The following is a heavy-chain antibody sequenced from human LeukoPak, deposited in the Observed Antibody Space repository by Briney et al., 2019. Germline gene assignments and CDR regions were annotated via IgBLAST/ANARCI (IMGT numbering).Heavy chain of an antibody. CDR1: GYTFTSYG. D-gene: IGHD3-10*01. Sequence: AASVKVSCKASGYTFTSYGISWVRQAPGQGLEWMGWISAYNGNTNYAQKLQGRVTMTTDTSTSTAYMELRSLRSDDTAVYYCARLWFGESTGDWFDPWGQGTLVTVSS. CDR3: ARLWFGESTGDWFDP. CDR2: ISAYNGNT. J-gene: IGHJ5*02. V-gene: IGHV1-18*01.